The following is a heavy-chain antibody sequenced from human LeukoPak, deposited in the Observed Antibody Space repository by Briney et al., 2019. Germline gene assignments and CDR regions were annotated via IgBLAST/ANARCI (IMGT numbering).Heavy chain of an antibody. CDR2: ISTSSIYI. V-gene: IGHV3-21*01. CDR3: ARGAEYDGSGSYYDGNWFDP. Sequence: PGGSLRLSCAASGFTFSSYSMNWVRQAPGKGLEWVSFISTSSIYIYNTDSVKGRFTISRDNAKNSLYLQMNSLRAEDTAVYYCARGAEYDGSGSYYDGNWFDPWGQGTLVTVSS. D-gene: IGHD3-10*01. CDR1: GFTFSSYS. J-gene: IGHJ5*02.